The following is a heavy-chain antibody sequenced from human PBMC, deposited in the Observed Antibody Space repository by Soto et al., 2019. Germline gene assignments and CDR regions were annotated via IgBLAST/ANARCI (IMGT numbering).Heavy chain of an antibody. CDR1: GYTFTSYD. J-gene: IGHJ3*02. CDR2: MNPNSGNT. CDR3: ARCCSGGSCYPQPDAFDI. Sequence: ASVKVSCKASGYTFTSYDINWVRQATGQGLEWMGWMNPNSGNTGYAQKFQGRVTMTRNTSISTAYMELSSLRSEDTAVYYCARCCSGGSCYPQPDAFDIWGQGTMVTVSS. V-gene: IGHV1-8*01. D-gene: IGHD2-15*01.